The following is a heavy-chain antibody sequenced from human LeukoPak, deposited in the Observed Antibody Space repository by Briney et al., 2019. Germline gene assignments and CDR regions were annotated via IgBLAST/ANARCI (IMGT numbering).Heavy chain of an antibody. Sequence: GGSLRLSCAASGFTFSSYGMHWVRQAPGKGLEWVAFIRYDGSNKYYADSVKGRFTISRDNSKNTLYLQMNSLRAEDTAVYYCAKDLSLPMIVVVTRYFDYWGQGTLVTVSS. CDR2: IRYDGSNK. J-gene: IGHJ4*02. V-gene: IGHV3-30*02. CDR1: GFTFSSYG. CDR3: AKDLSLPMIVVVTRYFDY. D-gene: IGHD3-22*01.